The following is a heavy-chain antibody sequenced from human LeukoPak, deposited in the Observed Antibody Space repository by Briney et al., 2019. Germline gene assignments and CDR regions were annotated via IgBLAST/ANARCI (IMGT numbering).Heavy chain of an antibody. CDR2: ISSSGSTI. CDR1: GFTFSDYY. V-gene: IGHV3-11*01. CDR3: ARADRRDSSSWYYFDY. J-gene: IGHJ4*02. D-gene: IGHD6-13*01. Sequence: PGGSLRLSCAASGFTFSDYYISWIRQAPGKGLEWVSYISSSGSTIYYADSVKGRFTISRDNAKNSLYLQMNSLRAEDTAVYYCARADRRDSSSWYYFDYWGQGTLVTVSS.